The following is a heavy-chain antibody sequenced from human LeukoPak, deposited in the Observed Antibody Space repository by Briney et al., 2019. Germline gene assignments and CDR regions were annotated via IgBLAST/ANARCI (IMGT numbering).Heavy chain of an antibody. J-gene: IGHJ6*03. CDR2: IRYDGSNK. Sequence: GGSLRLSCAASGFTFSSYGMHWVRQAPGKGLEWVAFIRYDGSNKYYADSVKGRFTISRDNSKNTLYLQMNSLRAEDTAVYYCAKDQYSSSWTTYYYYMDVWGKGTTVTVSS. V-gene: IGHV3-30*02. D-gene: IGHD6-13*01. CDR1: GFTFSSYG. CDR3: AKDQYSSSWTTYYYYMDV.